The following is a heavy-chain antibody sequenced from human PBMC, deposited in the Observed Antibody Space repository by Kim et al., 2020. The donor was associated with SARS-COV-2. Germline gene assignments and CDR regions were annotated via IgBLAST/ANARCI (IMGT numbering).Heavy chain of an antibody. CDR3: ARGVPRTIFGVYYSYGMDA. CDR1: GFTVSSTY. V-gene: IGHV3-53*01. Sequence: GGSLRLSCAASGFTVSSTYMSWVRQAPGKGLEWVSVTSSGGSTYYTESVKGRRTISRDSSKNTLYLQMNSLRVEDTAVYYCARGVPRTIFGVYYSYGMDAWAQGTTVTVS. J-gene: IGHJ6*02. CDR2: TSSGGST. D-gene: IGHD3-3*01.